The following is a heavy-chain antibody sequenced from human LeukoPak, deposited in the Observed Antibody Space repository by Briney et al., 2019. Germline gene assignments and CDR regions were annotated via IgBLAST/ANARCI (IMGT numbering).Heavy chain of an antibody. D-gene: IGHD3-22*01. CDR1: GDSIRSYY. Sequence: SETLSLTCTVSGDSIRSYYWSWIRQPPGKGLEWIGYVFSTGSTSYNPSLKSRVTMSVDTSKNQFSLELSSVTAADTAVYYCARGGGGSGYWYYWGQGTLVTVSS. V-gene: IGHV4-59*01. CDR2: VFSTGST. J-gene: IGHJ4*02. CDR3: ARGGGGSGYWYY.